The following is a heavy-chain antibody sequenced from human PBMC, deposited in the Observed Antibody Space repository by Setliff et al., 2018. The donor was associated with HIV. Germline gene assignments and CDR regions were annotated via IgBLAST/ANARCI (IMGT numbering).Heavy chain of an antibody. CDR3: ARASQGYYYYYYAMDF. CDR1: GFTFSSYW. V-gene: IGHV3-74*01. CDR2: INSDGSST. J-gene: IGHJ6*02. Sequence: GGSLRLSCAASGFTFSSYWMHWVRQAPGKGLVWVSRINSDGSSTSYADSVKGRFTISRDNAKNTLYLQMNSLRAEDTAVYYCARASQGYYYYYYAMDFWGQGTTVTVSS.